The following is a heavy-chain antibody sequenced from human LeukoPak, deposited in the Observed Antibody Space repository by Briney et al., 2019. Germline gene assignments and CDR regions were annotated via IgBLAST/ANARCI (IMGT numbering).Heavy chain of an antibody. D-gene: IGHD6-13*01. CDR2: INPNSGGT. CDR3: VRGPQGIAAAAMWY. Sequence: GASVRVSCKASGYSFTAYYIHWVRQAPGQGLEWMGWINPNSGGTNYAEKFQGRVTMTTDTSTSTAYMELRSLRSDDSAVYYCVRGPQGIAAAAMWYWGQGALVTVSS. CDR1: GYSFTAYY. J-gene: IGHJ4*02. V-gene: IGHV1-2*02.